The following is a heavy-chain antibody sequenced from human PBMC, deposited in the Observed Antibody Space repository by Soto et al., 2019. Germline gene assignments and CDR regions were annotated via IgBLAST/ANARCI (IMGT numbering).Heavy chain of an antibody. J-gene: IGHJ6*02. CDR1: GYTFTGYY. D-gene: IGHD1-26*01. CDR2: INPNSGDT. V-gene: IGHV1-2*02. CDR3: AKGGAIVAAGTRAYLYNAMDV. Sequence: GASVKVSCKASGYTFTGYYVHWVRQAPGQGLESMGWINPNSGDTYLAQRFQGRVTMNRDTSIGTAYMELRGLTSDDTAEYYCAKGGAIVAAGTRAYLYNAMDVWGQGTTVTVSS.